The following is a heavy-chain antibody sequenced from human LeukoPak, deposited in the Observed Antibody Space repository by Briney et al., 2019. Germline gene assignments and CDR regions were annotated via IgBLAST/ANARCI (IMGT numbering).Heavy chain of an antibody. Sequence: ASVKVSCKASGYTFTTYDINWVRHVAGQRLEWMGWMSPDSGKTGYAQKFQGRVTMTRDTSISTAYMELSSLTSEDTAVYYCANGPPSGSIDNWGQGTRVTVSS. CDR3: ANGPPSGSIDN. J-gene: IGHJ4*02. CDR2: MSPDSGKT. CDR1: GYTFTTYD. D-gene: IGHD1-26*01. V-gene: IGHV1-8*01.